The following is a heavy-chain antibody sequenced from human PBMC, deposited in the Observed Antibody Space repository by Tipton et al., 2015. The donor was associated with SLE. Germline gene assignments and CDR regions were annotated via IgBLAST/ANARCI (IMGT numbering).Heavy chain of an antibody. CDR1: GGSISSGSYY. CDR2: IYTSGST. V-gene: IGHV4-61*02. CDR3: ARDDSGSYYVFDY. J-gene: IGHJ4*02. D-gene: IGHD1-26*01. Sequence: TLSLTCTVSGGSISSGSYYWSWIRQPAGKGLEWIGRIYTSGSTNYNPSLKSRVTMSVDTSKNQFSLKLSSVTAADTAVYYCARDDSGSYYVFDYWGQGTLVTVSS.